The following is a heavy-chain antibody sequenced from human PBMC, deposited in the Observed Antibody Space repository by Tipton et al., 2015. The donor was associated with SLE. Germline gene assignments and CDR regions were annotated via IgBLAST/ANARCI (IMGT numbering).Heavy chain of an antibody. Sequence: SLRLSCAASGFTFSTFTFHWVRRAPGKGLEWVAVIGDDGSYKSYADSVKGRFTISRDNSKNTLYLQMNSLRAEDTAVYYCANGYSSSWYYFDYWGQGTLVTVSS. D-gene: IGHD6-13*01. CDR1: GFTFSTFT. V-gene: IGHV3-30*04. CDR2: IGDDGSYK. CDR3: ANGYSSSWYYFDY. J-gene: IGHJ4*02.